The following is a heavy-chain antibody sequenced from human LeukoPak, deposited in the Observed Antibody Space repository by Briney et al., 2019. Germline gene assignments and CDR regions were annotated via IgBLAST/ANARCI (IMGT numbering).Heavy chain of an antibody. CDR3: ARSAPLKQWLATDYYYYYMDV. Sequence: GGSLRLSCAASGFTFSSYWMSWVRQAPGKGLEWVANIKQDGSEKYYVDSVKGRFTISRDNAKNSLYLQMNSLRAEDTAVYYCARSAPLKQWLATDYYYYYMDVWDKGTTVTVSS. D-gene: IGHD6-19*01. CDR1: GFTFSSYW. CDR2: IKQDGSEK. V-gene: IGHV3-7*01. J-gene: IGHJ6*03.